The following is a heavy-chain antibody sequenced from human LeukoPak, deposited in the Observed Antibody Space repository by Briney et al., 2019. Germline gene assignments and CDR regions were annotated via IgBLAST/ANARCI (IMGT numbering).Heavy chain of an antibody. V-gene: IGHV3-49*03. CDR2: ISGGTT. D-gene: IGHD6-19*01. Sequence: AGGSLRLSCTASGFTFGDYLMCWFRQAPGKGLEWIGFISGGTTEYAASVKGRFTISRDDSTSIAYLQMNSLTTEDTAVYYCSRGSGWLSVYWGQGTLVTVSS. CDR3: SRGSGWLSVY. CDR1: GFTFGDYL. J-gene: IGHJ4*02.